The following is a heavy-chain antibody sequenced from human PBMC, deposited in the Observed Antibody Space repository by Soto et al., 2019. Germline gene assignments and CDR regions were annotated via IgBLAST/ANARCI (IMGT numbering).Heavy chain of an antibody. V-gene: IGHV4-59*08. CDR2: IYYSGST. J-gene: IGHJ2*01. Sequence: SETLSLTGTVSGGSISSYYWSWIRQPPGKGLEWIGYIYYSGSTNYNPSLKSRVTISVDTSKNQFSLKLSSVTAADTAVYYCARHDRSHDYVWGSYLWYFDLWGRGTLVTVSS. D-gene: IGHD3-16*02. CDR3: ARHDRSHDYVWGSYLWYFDL. CDR1: GGSISSYY.